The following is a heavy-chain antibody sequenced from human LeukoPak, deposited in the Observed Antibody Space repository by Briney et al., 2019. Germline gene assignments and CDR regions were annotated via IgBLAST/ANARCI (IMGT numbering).Heavy chain of an antibody. J-gene: IGHJ3*02. D-gene: IGHD3-3*01. V-gene: IGHV4-34*01. CDR3: ARVRYYDFWSGYYEPDAFDI. CDR2: INHSGST. CDR1: GGSFSGYY. Sequence: PSETLSLTCAVYGGSFSGYYWSWIRQPPGKGLEWIGEINHSGSTNYNPSLKSRVTISVDTSKNQFSLKLSSVTAADTAVYYCARVRYYDFWSGYYEPDAFDIWGQGTIVTVSS.